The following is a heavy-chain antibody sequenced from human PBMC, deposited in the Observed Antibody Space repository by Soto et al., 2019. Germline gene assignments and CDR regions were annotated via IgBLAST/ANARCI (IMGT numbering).Heavy chain of an antibody. CDR1: GYILSSYY. D-gene: IGHD3-22*01. J-gene: IGHJ4*02. Sequence: ASVKVSCKASGYILSSYYMHWVRQAPGQGLEWMGIINPSGGSTTYAQNFQGRVTMTRDTSTSTVYMELSSLRSDDTAVYYCARDRGNYYDSSGYYYRGDLDYWGQGTLVTVSS. V-gene: IGHV1-46*01. CDR2: INPSGGST. CDR3: ARDRGNYYDSSGYYYRGDLDY.